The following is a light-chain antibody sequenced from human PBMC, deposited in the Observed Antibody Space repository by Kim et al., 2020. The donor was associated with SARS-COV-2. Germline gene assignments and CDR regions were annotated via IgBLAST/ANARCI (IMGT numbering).Light chain of an antibody. CDR2: YDN. CDR1: NIGSKG. J-gene: IGLJ2*01. CDR3: QVWDSDSDHVL. Sequence: PGKPPRCTFEGNNIGSKGVRWYHQKPRQAPLLVIFYDNDRPSGFPERFSGSNSGNTATLTISRVEAGDEADYSCQVWDSDSDHVLFGGGTQLTVL. V-gene: IGLV3-21*04.